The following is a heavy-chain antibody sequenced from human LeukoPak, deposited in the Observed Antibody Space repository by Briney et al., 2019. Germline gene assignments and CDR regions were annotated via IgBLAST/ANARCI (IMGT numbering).Heavy chain of an antibody. D-gene: IGHD1-14*01. J-gene: IGHJ4*02. CDR3: AREDAGLVDY. V-gene: IGHV4-59*01. CDR2: IYFSGST. CDR1: GGSISSYY. Sequence: PSETLSLTCTVSGGSISSYYWSWIRQPPGKGLEWIGYIYFSGSTNYNPSLKSRVTISVDTSKNQFSLKLSSVTAADTAVYYCAREDAGLVDYWGQGTLVTVSS.